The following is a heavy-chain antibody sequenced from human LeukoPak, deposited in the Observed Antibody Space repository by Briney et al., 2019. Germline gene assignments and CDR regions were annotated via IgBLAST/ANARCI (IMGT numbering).Heavy chain of an antibody. J-gene: IGHJ6*04. CDR3: ARGIAAPMDV. CDR1: GFTFSNYG. V-gene: IGHV3-30*02. CDR2: IRYDETNK. Sequence: PGGSLRLSCAASGFTFSNYGIHWVRQAPGKGLEWVAFIRYDETNKYYADSVKGRFTISRDNAKNSLYLQMNSLRAEDTAVYYCARGIAAPMDVWGKGTTVTVSS. D-gene: IGHD6-13*01.